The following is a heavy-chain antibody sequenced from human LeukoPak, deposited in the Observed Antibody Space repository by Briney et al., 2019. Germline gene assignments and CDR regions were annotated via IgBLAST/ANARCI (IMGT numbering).Heavy chain of an antibody. V-gene: IGHV1-2*02. D-gene: IGHD3-16*01. Sequence: ASVKVSCKASGYTFTGYYMHWVRQAPGQGLEWMGWINPNSGGTNYAQKFQGRVTMTRDTSISTAYMELSRLRSDDTAVYYCASGNGRVHYYYYYYMDVWGKGTTVTVSS. CDR3: ASGNGRVHYYYYYYMDV. CDR2: INPNSGGT. J-gene: IGHJ6*03. CDR1: GYTFTGYY.